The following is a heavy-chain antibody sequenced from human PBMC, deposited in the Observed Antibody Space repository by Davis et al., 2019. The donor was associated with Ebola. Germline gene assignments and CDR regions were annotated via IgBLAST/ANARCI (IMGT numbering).Heavy chain of an antibody. D-gene: IGHD4-11*01. V-gene: IGHV4-34*01. Sequence: SETLSLTCVVYGGSFSGYYWSWIRQPPGKGLEWIGEINHSGSTNYNPSLKSRVTISVDTSKNQFSLKLSSVTAADTAVYYCARRSRVTTVSPYYYYGMDVWGKGTTVTVSS. J-gene: IGHJ6*04. CDR3: ARRSRVTTVSPYYYYGMDV. CDR2: INHSGST. CDR1: GGSFSGYY.